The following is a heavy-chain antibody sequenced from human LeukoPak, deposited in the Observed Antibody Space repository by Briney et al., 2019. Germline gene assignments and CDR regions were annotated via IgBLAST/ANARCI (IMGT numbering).Heavy chain of an antibody. V-gene: IGHV4-38-2*01. CDR2: IDHTGST. J-gene: IGHJ5*02. D-gene: IGHD2-2*01. CDR3: ARLGEYCSSTSCYNWFDP. Sequence: PSETLSLTCGVSGYSISSGYYWGWIRQPPGKGLEWIGSIDHTGSTYYNPSLKSRVIISLDTSKKQFSLKLSSVTAADTAVYYCARLGEYCSSTSCYNWFDPWGQGTLVTVPS. CDR1: GYSISSGYY.